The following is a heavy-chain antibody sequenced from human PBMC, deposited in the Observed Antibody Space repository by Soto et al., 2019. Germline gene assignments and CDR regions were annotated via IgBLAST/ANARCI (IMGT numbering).Heavy chain of an antibody. D-gene: IGHD2-15*01. Sequence: QVQLQESGPGLVKPSETLSLTCTVSGGSISSYYWSWIRQPPGKGLEWIGYIYYSGSTNYNPSLKSRVTISVDTSKNQFSLKLSSVTAADTAVYYCARSSGGYCSGGSCYSVYYFDYWGQGTLVTVSS. CDR1: GGSISSYY. J-gene: IGHJ4*02. CDR3: ARSSGGYCSGGSCYSVYYFDY. V-gene: IGHV4-59*08. CDR2: IYYSGST.